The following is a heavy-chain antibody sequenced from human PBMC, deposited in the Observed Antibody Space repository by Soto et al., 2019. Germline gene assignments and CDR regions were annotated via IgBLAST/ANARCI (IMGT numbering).Heavy chain of an antibody. D-gene: IGHD6-13*01. Sequence: GGSLRLSCAASSLTFSDFWMHWVRQAPGKGLVWVSRIYIDGSITDYADSVKGRFTISRDNSKDTLYLQMNSLRAEDTAVYYCAKDGRGPYSSSWYDWFDPWGQGTLVTVS. CDR3: AKDGRGPYSSSWYDWFDP. CDR2: IYIDGSIT. CDR1: SLTFSDFW. J-gene: IGHJ5*02. V-gene: IGHV3-74*01.